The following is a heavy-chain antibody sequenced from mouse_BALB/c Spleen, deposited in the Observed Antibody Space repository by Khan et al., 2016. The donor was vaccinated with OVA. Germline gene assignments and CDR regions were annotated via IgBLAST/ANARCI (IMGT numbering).Heavy chain of an antibody. J-gene: IGHJ2*01. CDR1: GYTFTDYA. Sequence: QIQLVQSGPELVRPGVSVKISCKGSGYTFTDYAMHWVKQSHAKSLEWIGLISTYSGNTNYKQKFKGKATMTVDKSSSTAYMELVRLTSEDSDIYYCTRPAYDGYYDYWGQGTTLTVSS. CDR2: ISTYSGNT. CDR3: TRPAYDGYYDY. V-gene: IGHV1S137*01. D-gene: IGHD2-3*01.